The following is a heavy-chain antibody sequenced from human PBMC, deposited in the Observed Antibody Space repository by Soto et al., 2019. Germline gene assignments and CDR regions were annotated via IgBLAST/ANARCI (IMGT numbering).Heavy chain of an antibody. Sequence: PSETLSLTCTVSGGSISSYYWSWIRQPAGKGLEWIGRIYTSGSTNYNPSLKSRVTMSVDTSKNQFSLKLSSVTAADTAVYYCARDKWELAFYYYGMDVWGQGTTVTVSS. CDR3: ARDKWELAFYYYGMDV. CDR2: IYTSGST. D-gene: IGHD1-26*01. CDR1: GGSISSYY. V-gene: IGHV4-4*07. J-gene: IGHJ6*02.